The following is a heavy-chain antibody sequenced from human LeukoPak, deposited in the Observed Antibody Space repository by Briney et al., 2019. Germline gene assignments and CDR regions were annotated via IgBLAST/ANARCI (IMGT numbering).Heavy chain of an antibody. J-gene: IGHJ4*02. CDR1: GGSISSSSYY. CDR3: ARGTYDILTGYFSFDY. CDR2: IYYSGST. V-gene: IGHV4-61*05. Sequence: SETLSLTCTVSGGSISSSSYYWGWIRRPPGKGLEWIGYIYYSGSTNYNPSLKSRVTISVDTSKNQFSLKLSSVTAADTAVYYCARGTYDILTGYFSFDYWGQGTLVTVSS. D-gene: IGHD3-9*01.